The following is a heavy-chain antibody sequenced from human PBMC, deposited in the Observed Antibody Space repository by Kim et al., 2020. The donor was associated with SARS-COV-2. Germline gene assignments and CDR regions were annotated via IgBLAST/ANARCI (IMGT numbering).Heavy chain of an antibody. V-gene: IGHV3-11*01. CDR2: ISSSGSTI. CDR3: ARDRATLFLIYFKRYGMDV. Sequence: GGSLRLSCAASGFTFSDYYMNWIRQAPGKGLEWVSYISSSGSTIYYADSVKGRFTISRDNAKNSLYLQMNSLRAEDTAVYYCARDRATLFLIYFKRYGMDVWGQGTTVTVSS. D-gene: IGHD3-16*01. CDR1: GFTFSDYY. J-gene: IGHJ6*02.